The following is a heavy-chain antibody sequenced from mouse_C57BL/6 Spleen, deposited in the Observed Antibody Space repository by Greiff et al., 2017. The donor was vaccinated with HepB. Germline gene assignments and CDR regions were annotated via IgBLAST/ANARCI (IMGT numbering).Heavy chain of an antibody. V-gene: IGHV1-7*01. CDR1: GYTFTSYW. J-gene: IGHJ4*01. Sequence: VQLQESGAELAKPGASVKLSCKASGYTFTSYWMHWVKQRPGQGLEWIGYINPSSGYTKYNQKFKDKATLTADKSSSTAYMQLRRLKYEESAVYFVARWGDRGYYYAMDCWGQGTSVTVSS. CDR2: INPSSGYT. CDR3: ARWGDRGYYYAMDC. D-gene: IGHD3-3*01.